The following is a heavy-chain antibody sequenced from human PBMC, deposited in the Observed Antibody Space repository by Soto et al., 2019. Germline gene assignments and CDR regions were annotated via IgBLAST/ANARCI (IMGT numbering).Heavy chain of an antibody. CDR3: ASGNGAALAYYGMDV. CDR2: IIPIFGTA. J-gene: IGHJ6*02. CDR1: GYTFTSYA. V-gene: IGHV1-69*13. Sequence: SVKVSCKASGYTFTSYAMHWVRQAPGQRLEWMGGIIPIFGTANYAQKFQGRVTITADESTSTAYMELSSLRSEDTAVYYCASGNGAALAYYGMDVWGQGTTVTVSS. D-gene: IGHD6-6*01.